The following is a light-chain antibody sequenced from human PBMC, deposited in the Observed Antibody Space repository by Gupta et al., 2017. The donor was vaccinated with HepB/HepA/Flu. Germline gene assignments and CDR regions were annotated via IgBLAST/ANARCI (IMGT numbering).Light chain of an antibody. CDR3: VQGTHWPT. J-gene: IGKJ4*01. CDR2: QVS. Sequence: DVVLTQSPLSLPVTLGQPASISCRSSQSLVFSDGNTFLHWFQQRPGQSPRRLLYQVSKRDSGAPERFSGSGSGTDFTLRISRVEAEDVAIYYCVQGTHWPTFGGGTKVEIK. CDR1: QSLVFSDGNTF. V-gene: IGKV2-30*01.